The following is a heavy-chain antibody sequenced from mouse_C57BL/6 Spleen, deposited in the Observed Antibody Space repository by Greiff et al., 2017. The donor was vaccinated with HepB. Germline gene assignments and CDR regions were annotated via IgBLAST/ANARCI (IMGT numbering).Heavy chain of an antibody. V-gene: IGHV1-76*01. J-gene: IGHJ2*01. CDR2: IYPGSGNT. Sequence: QVQLKQSGAELVRPGASVKLSCKASGYTFTDYYINWVKQRPGQGLEWIARIYPGSGNTYYNEKFKGKATLTAEKSSSTAYMQLSSLTSEDSAVYFCAREGPFYYFDYWGQGTTLTVSS. CDR1: GYTFTDYY. CDR3: AREGPFYYFDY.